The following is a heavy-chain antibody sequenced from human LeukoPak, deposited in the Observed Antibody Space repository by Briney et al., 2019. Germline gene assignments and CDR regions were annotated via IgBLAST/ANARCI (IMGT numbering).Heavy chain of an antibody. D-gene: IGHD2-8*01. J-gene: IGHJ5*02. CDR3: ARGNGRFSDNWFDP. CDR2: INPNGGFT. V-gene: IGHV1-46*01. CDR1: GYTFSTHW. Sequence: GASVKVSCKTSGYTFSTHWMHWVRQAPGQGLEWMGIINPNGGFTSYAQKFQGRVTVTRDMSTSTVYMELSDLKSEDTAVYYCARGNGRFSDNWFDPWGQGTLVTVSS.